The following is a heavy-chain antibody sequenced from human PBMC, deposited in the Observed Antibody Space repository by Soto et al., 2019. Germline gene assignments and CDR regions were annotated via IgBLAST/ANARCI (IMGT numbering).Heavy chain of an antibody. CDR1: GYTFTSYD. D-gene: IGHD3-3*01. CDR2: MNPNSGNT. Sequence: ASVKVSCKASGYTFTSYDINWVRQATGQGLEWMGWMNPNSGNTGYAQKFQGRVTMTRNTSISTAYMELSSLRSEDTAVYYCARGGSITIFGVVPTRAGMDVWGQGTTVTVSS. CDR3: ARGGSITIFGVVPTRAGMDV. V-gene: IGHV1-8*01. J-gene: IGHJ6*02.